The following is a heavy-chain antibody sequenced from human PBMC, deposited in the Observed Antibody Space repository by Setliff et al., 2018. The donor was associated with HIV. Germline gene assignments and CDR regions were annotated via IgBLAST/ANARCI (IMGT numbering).Heavy chain of an antibody. Sequence: SETLSLTCAVYGGSFSDYYWTWIRQSPGKGLEWIGEINHSGSANYNPSLKSRVTISVDTSKNQFSLNLSSVTATDTAIYYCARGQWLRYGAFDSWGQGTQVTVSS. CDR3: ARGQWLRYGAFDS. CDR2: INHSGSA. D-gene: IGHD5-12*01. V-gene: IGHV4-34*01. J-gene: IGHJ4*02. CDR1: GGSFSDYY.